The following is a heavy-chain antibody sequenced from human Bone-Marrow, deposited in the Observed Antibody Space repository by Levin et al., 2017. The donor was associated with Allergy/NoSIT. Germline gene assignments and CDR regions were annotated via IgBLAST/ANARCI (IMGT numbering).Heavy chain of an antibody. CDR1: GDSIRHFY. D-gene: IGHD3-9*01. CDR3: AVGMTGQFYLYLDV. CDR2: IYDSGRT. V-gene: IGHV4-59*01. J-gene: IGHJ6*03. Sequence: SETLSLTCTVSGDSIRHFYWSWIRQPPGKGLEWIGYIYDSGRTNYSPALKCRATISVDTSKNQFSLKLRSVTAADTAVYYCAVGMTGQFYLYLDVWGKGNTVTVSS.